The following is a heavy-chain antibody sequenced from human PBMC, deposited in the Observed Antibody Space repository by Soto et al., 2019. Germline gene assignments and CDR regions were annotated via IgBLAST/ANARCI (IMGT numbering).Heavy chain of an antibody. CDR3: AREKSDLELFNWLDP. D-gene: IGHD1-7*01. V-gene: IGHV5-10-1*01. Sequence: GESLKISCEASGYSFTTYWISWVRQMPGKGLEWMGAIDPRDSYTKYSPSFQGHVTISVDRSISTAYLQWNSLKASDTAIYYCAREKSDLELFNWLDPWGQGTLVTVSS. CDR1: GYSFTTYW. J-gene: IGHJ5*02. CDR2: IDPRDSYT.